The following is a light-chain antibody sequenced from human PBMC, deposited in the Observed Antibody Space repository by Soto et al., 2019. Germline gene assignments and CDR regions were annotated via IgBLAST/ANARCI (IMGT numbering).Light chain of an antibody. CDR3: QQYGSSPRT. J-gene: IGKJ1*01. Sequence: EVVLTQSPGTLSLSSGERATLSCRTSQSITNNYLAWYQQKPGQAPRLLIYGASSRATGIPDRFSGSGSGTDFALTISRLEPEHFAVYYCQQYGSSPRTFGQGTKVDI. CDR1: QSITNNY. V-gene: IGKV3-20*01. CDR2: GAS.